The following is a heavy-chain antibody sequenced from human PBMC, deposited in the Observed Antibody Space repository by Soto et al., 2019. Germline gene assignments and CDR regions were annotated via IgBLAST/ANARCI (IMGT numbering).Heavy chain of an antibody. CDR3: ARDRATAY. D-gene: IGHD1-26*01. Sequence: GGSLRLSCAASGFTFSNYAMSWVRQSPGKGLEWVSTISGSGGSTFYADSVKGRFTISRDNARNSLYLQMNSLRAEDTAVYYCARDRATAYWGQGALVTVSS. CDR1: GFTFSNYA. CDR2: ISGSGGST. J-gene: IGHJ4*02. V-gene: IGHV3-23*01.